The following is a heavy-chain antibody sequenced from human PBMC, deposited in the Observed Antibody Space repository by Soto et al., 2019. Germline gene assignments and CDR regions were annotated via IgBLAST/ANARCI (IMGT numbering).Heavy chain of an antibody. V-gene: IGHV3-23*01. J-gene: IGHJ4*02. CDR1: GFTFSSYA. Sequence: GGSLRLSCAAAGFTFSSYAMSWVRQAPGKGLEWVSTISGSGGSTYYADSVKGRFTISRDNSKNTLYLQMNSLRAEDTAVYYCAKDLTVVVVALTFDYWGQGTLVTVSS. CDR2: ISGSGGST. CDR3: AKDLTVVVVALTFDY. D-gene: IGHD2-15*01.